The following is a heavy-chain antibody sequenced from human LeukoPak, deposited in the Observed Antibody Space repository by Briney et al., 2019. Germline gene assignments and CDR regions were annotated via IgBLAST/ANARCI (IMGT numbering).Heavy chain of an antibody. CDR1: GGTFSSYA. CDR2: IIPILGIA. J-gene: IGHJ5*02. D-gene: IGHD1-26*01. Sequence: PGSSVTVSCKASGGTFSSYAISWVRQAPGQGLEWMGRIIPILGIANYAQKFQGRVTIAADKSTSTAYMGLSSLRSEDTAVYYCASGREENNWFDPWGQGTLVTVSS. V-gene: IGHV1-69*04. CDR3: ASGREENNWFDP.